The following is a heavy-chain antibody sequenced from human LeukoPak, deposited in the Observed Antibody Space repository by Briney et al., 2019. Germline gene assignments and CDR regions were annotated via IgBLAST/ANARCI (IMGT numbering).Heavy chain of an antibody. D-gene: IGHD1-26*01. CDR1: GGTFSSYG. J-gene: IGHJ6*02. V-gene: IGHV1-18*01. Sequence: GASVKVSCKASGGTFSSYGISWVRQAPGQGLEWMGWISAYNGNTNYAQKLQGRVTMTTDTSTSTAYMELRSLRSDDTAVYYCARDFRWWELTPSYYYGMDVWGQGTTVTVSS. CDR2: ISAYNGNT. CDR3: ARDFRWWELTPSYYYGMDV.